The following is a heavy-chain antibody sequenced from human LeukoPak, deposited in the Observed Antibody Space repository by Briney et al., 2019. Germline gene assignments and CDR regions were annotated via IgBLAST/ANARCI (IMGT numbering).Heavy chain of an antibody. CDR2: IIPIFGTA. J-gene: IGHJ5*02. V-gene: IGHV1-69*06. Sequence: ASVKVSCKASGGTFSSYAISWVRQAPGQGLEWMGGIIPIFGTANYAQKFQGRVTITADKSTSTAYMELSSLRSEDTAVYYCTRTTMVREVIISWFDPWGQGTLVTVSS. CDR1: GGTFSSYA. D-gene: IGHD3-10*01. CDR3: TRTTMVREVIISWFDP.